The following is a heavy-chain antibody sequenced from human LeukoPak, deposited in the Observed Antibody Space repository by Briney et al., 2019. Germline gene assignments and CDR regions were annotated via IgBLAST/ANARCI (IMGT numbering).Heavy chain of an antibody. V-gene: IGHV3-64D*09. CDR3: VKDLSGRYTFDY. Sequence: GGSLRLSCSASGFTFSSYAMHWIRQAPGKGLEYVSGINDNGGRTHYGDSLKGRFTISRDNSKNTLYLQMSTLRAEDTAVYYCVKDLSGRYTFDYWGQGTLVTVSS. D-gene: IGHD1-26*01. J-gene: IGHJ4*02. CDR2: INDNGGRT. CDR1: GFTFSSYA.